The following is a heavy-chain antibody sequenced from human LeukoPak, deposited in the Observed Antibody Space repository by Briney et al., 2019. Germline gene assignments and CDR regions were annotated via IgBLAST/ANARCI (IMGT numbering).Heavy chain of an antibody. CDR1: GGTFSSYA. J-gene: IGHJ6*02. Sequence: SVKVSCKASGGTFSSYAISWVRQAPGQGLEWMGRIISILGIANYAQKFQGRVTITADKSTSTAYMELSSLRSEDTAVYYCARVPGGIAAAGAYGMDVWGQGTTVTVSS. CDR3: ARVPGGIAAAGAYGMDV. CDR2: IISILGIA. V-gene: IGHV1-69*04. D-gene: IGHD6-13*01.